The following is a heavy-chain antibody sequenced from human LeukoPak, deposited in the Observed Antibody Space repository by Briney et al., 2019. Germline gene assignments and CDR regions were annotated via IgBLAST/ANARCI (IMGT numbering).Heavy chain of an antibody. Sequence: GGSLRLSCAASGFTFSNYSMNWVRQAPGKGLEWVSYISSSSSTIYYADSVKGRFTISRDNAKNSLYLQMNSLRAEDTAVYYCASELTYYYDSSGYYPTDYWGQGTLVTVSS. V-gene: IGHV3-48*04. J-gene: IGHJ4*02. D-gene: IGHD3-22*01. CDR1: GFTFSNYS. CDR2: ISSSSSTI. CDR3: ASELTYYYDSSGYYPTDY.